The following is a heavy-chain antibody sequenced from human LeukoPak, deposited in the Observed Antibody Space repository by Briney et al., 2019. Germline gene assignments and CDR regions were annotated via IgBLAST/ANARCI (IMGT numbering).Heavy chain of an antibody. CDR2: ISYDGSNK. CDR1: GFTFSSYA. Sequence: PGGSLRLSCAASGFTFSSYAMHWVRQAPGKGLEWVAVISYDGSNKYYADSVKVRFTISRDNSKNTLYLQMNSLRAEDTAVYYCASNGPYYYYYYMDVWGKGTTVTVSS. J-gene: IGHJ6*03. V-gene: IGHV3-30-3*01. CDR3: ASNGPYYYYYYMDV.